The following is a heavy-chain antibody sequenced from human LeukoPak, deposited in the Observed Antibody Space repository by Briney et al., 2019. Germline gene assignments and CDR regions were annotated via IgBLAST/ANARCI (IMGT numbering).Heavy chain of an antibody. D-gene: IGHD5-18*01. Sequence: SHTLSLTCAISGDSVSSNSAAWNWIRQSPSRGLEWLGRTYYRSKWYNDYAFSVKSRITINADTSKNQFSLHLTSLTPEDTAVYYCARGKPDTPMVTFDYWGQGTLITVSS. CDR2: TYYRSKWYN. CDR1: GDSVSSNSAA. CDR3: ARGKPDTPMVTFDY. V-gene: IGHV6-1*01. J-gene: IGHJ4*02.